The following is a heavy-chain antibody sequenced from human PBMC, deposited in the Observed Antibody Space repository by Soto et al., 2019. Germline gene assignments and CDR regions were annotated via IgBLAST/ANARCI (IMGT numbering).Heavy chain of an antibody. CDR1: GFTFSSYA. V-gene: IGHV3-23*01. CDR3: AKTRIAARVFDY. J-gene: IGHJ4*02. Sequence: SLRLSCAASGFTFSSYAMSWVRQAPGKGLEWVSAISGGGGSTYYADSVKGRFTISRDNSKNTLYLQMNSLRAEDTAVYYCAKTRIAARVFDYWGQGTLVTVSS. CDR2: ISGGGGST. D-gene: IGHD6-6*01.